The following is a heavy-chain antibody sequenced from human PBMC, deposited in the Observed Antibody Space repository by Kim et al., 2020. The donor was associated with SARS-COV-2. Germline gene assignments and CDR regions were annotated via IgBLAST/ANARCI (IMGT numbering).Heavy chain of an antibody. CDR1: GYTFTSYR. CDR2: INTNTGNP. V-gene: IGHV7-4-1*02. Sequence: ASVKVSCKASGYTFTSYRMNWVRQAPGQGLEWMGWINTNTGNPEYAQGFTGRFVFSLDTSVSTAYPQIRSLKAEDTAVYYCAREGGYSRGWNQATSWGQGTLVTVSS. J-gene: IGHJ5*02. D-gene: IGHD6-19*01. CDR3: AREGGYSRGWNQATS.